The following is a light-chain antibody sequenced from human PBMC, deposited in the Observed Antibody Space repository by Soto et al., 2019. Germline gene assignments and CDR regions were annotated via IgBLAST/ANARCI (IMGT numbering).Light chain of an antibody. J-gene: IGKJ2*01. CDR1: QSVSSY. Sequence: EIVLTQSPATLSLSPGERATLSCRASQSVSSYLAWYQHKPGQAPRLLIYDSSNRATGTPARFSGSGSGTDFTLTISRLEAEDVAVYYCQQHSEWYTFGQGTRLEIK. V-gene: IGKV3-11*01. CDR2: DSS. CDR3: QQHSEWYT.